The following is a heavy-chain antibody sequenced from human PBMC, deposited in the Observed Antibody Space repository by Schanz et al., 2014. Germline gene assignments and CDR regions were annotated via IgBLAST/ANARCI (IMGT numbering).Heavy chain of an antibody. J-gene: IGHJ3*01. D-gene: IGHD5-12*01. CDR2: MYINSGST. CDR3: AIDGGRDGYNLAFDV. Sequence: EVQLVESGGGLIQPGGSLRLSCAVSGFTVNTNYMSWVRQAPGKGLEWISSMYINSGSTQYADSVKGRFIISRDSSKNTLFLQMNSLRAEDTAVYFCAIDGGRDGYNLAFDVWGQGTLVTVSS. CDR1: GFTVNTNY. V-gene: IGHV3-53*01.